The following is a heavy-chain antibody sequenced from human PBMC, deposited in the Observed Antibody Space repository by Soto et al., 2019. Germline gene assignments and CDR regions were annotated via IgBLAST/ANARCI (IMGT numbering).Heavy chain of an antibody. CDR3: AKADTTTVTTINDAFDM. CDR1: GLTFSSYA. D-gene: IGHD4-17*01. J-gene: IGHJ3*02. Sequence: GGSLRLSCTASGLTFSSYAMTWVRQAPGKGLEWVSAIGGSTTGTYYADSVRGRFTISRDNSKNTLYLQMNSLRAEDTAVYYCAKADTTTVTTINDAFDMWGQGTMVTVSS. CDR2: IGGSTTGT. V-gene: IGHV3-23*01.